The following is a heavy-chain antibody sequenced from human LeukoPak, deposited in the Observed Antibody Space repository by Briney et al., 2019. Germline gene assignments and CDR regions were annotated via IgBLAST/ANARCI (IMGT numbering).Heavy chain of an antibody. D-gene: IGHD6-19*01. CDR1: GYTFTDLY. CDR3: ARDVQAQWLVHGY. Sequence: ASVKVSCKSSGYTFTDLYIHWVRQAPGQGLEWMGRVNPNSGGTDYAQKLQGRVTMTTDTSTSTAYMELRSLRSDDTAVYYCARDVQAQWLVHGYWGQGTLVTVSS. J-gene: IGHJ4*02. CDR2: VNPNSGGT. V-gene: IGHV1-2*06.